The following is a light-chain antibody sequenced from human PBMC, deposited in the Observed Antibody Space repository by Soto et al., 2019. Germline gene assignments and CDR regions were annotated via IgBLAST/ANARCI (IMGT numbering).Light chain of an antibody. CDR1: QSVSSN. CDR2: GAS. Sequence: EIVMTQSPATLSVSPGERATLSCRASQSVSSNLAWYQQKPGQAPRLLIYGASTRATGIPARFSGSGSGTQFTLTISILQSEDFAVSSCQQYNDWPYTFGQRTKGDIK. V-gene: IGKV3-15*01. CDR3: QQYNDWPYT. J-gene: IGKJ2*01.